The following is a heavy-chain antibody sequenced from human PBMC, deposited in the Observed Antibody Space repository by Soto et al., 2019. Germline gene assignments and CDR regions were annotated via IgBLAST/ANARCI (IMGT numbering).Heavy chain of an antibody. CDR3: VASLAASGLNWLDP. Sequence: SETLSLTCIVSGGSISEKYWNWVRQPPGKGLEWIGLIFANGHTDYNPSLKSRVTMPVDASKNQFSLRLTSMTAADTAVYYCVASLAASGLNWLDPWGRGTLVTVSS. J-gene: IGHJ5*02. V-gene: IGHV4-4*07. CDR2: IFANGHT. CDR1: GGSISEKY. D-gene: IGHD6-13*01.